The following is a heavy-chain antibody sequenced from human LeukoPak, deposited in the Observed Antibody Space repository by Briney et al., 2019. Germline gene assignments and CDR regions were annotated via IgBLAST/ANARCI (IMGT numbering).Heavy chain of an antibody. Sequence: SETLSLTCAVSGGSISSSNWWSWVRQPPGKGLEWIGEIYHSGSTNYHPSLKSRVTISVDKSKNQFSLKLSSVTAADTAVYYCARVRYDYVWGSYRPPDYWGQGTLVTVSS. D-gene: IGHD3-16*02. CDR3: ARVRYDYVWGSYRPPDY. CDR2: IYHSGST. J-gene: IGHJ4*02. V-gene: IGHV4-4*02. CDR1: GGSISSSNW.